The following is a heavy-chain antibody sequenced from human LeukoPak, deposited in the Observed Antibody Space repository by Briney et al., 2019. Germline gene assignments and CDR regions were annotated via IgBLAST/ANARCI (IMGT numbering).Heavy chain of an antibody. D-gene: IGHD3/OR15-3a*01. CDR1: GLTFSSNW. V-gene: IGHV3-7*01. Sequence: TGGSLRLSCAASGLTFSSNWMSWVRQAPGKGLEWVANIKEDGGEKYDVDSVKGRFTISRDNAKNSLYLQKNSLRAEDTVVYYCARDRTRPYYWGQGTLVTVSS. J-gene: IGHJ4*02. CDR2: IKEDGGEK. CDR3: ARDRTRPYY.